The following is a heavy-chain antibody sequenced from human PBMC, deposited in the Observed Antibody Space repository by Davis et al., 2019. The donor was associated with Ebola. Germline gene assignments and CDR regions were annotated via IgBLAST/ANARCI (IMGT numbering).Heavy chain of an antibody. CDR1: GFTFSSNW. Sequence: GESLKISCAASGFTFSSNWMHWVRQAPGKGLVWVSRTNSDGSITSYADSAKGRFTISRDNAKNTLYLQMNSLRDEDTAVYYCARGTHYAHDYWGQGTLVTVSS. CDR3: ARGTHYAHDY. V-gene: IGHV3-74*01. D-gene: IGHD2-2*01. CDR2: TNSDGSIT. J-gene: IGHJ4*02.